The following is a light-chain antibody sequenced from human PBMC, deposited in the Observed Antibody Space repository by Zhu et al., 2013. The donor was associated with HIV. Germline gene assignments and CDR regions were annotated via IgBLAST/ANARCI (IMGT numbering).Light chain of an antibody. J-gene: IGKJ2*01. V-gene: IGKV3-20*01. CDR3: QQYGSSPYT. Sequence: EIVMTQSPATLSVSPGERATLSCRASRSVTDNLVWYQQRPGQAPRLLVYHGTNRAIGSPDRFTGSGSGSDFTLTVTRLEPEDFAVYYCQQYGSSPYTFGQGTRVEIK. CDR1: RSVTDN. CDR2: HGT.